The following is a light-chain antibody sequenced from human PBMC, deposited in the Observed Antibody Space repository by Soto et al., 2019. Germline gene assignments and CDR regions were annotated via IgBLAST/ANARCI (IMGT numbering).Light chain of an antibody. CDR1: NSDVGGYDY. CDR3: SSYRSTRTYYV. Sequence: QSALTQPASVSGSPGQSITISCTGTNSDVGGYDYVSWYQQHPGIAPKLLIYDVTNRPSGISNRFSGSKSGNTASLTISGLQAEDEADYYCSSYRSTRTYYVFGSGTKVTVL. J-gene: IGLJ1*01. V-gene: IGLV2-14*01. CDR2: DVT.